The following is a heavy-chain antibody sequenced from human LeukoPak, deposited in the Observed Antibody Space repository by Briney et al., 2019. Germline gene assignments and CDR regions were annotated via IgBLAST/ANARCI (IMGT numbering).Heavy chain of an antibody. CDR2: ISYDGSNK. V-gene: IGHV3-30-3*01. Sequence: GGSLRLSCAASGFAFSNYAMHWVRQAPGKGLEWVAVISYDGSNKYYADSVKGRFTISRDNSKNTLYLQMNSLRAEDTAVYYCARDLYDSSESAFDIWGQGTMVTVSS. CDR3: ARDLYDSSESAFDI. CDR1: GFAFSNYA. J-gene: IGHJ3*02. D-gene: IGHD3-22*01.